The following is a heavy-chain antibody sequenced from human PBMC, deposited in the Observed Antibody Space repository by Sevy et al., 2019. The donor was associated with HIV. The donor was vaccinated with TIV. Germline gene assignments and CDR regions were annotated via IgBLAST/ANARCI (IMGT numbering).Heavy chain of an antibody. Sequence: GGSLRLSCTASGFTFSDYYMTWIRQAPGKGLEWVSYISGSGSTIDYADSVKGRFTISRDNAKKSLYLQMKSLRDDDTAVYYCARAAGWLDPWGQGTPVTVSS. CDR3: ARAAGWLDP. J-gene: IGHJ5*02. CDR2: ISGSGSTI. CDR1: GFTFSDYY. V-gene: IGHV3-11*01.